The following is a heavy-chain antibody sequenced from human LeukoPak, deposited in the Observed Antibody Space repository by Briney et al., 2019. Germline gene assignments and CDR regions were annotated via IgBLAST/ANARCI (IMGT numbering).Heavy chain of an antibody. J-gene: IGHJ6*03. CDR3: ARDQGAADNYYYYYYMDV. V-gene: IGHV1-69*04. Sequence: SVKVSCKASGGTFSSYTISWVRQAPGQGLKWMGRIIPILGIANYAQKFQGRVTITADKSTSTAYMELSSLRSEDTAVYYCARDQGAADNYYYYYYMDVWGKGTTVTVSS. CDR2: IIPILGIA. D-gene: IGHD6-13*01. CDR1: GGTFSSYT.